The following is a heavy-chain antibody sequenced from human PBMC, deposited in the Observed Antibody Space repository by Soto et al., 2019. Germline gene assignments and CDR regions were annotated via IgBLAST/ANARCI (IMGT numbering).Heavy chain of an antibody. J-gene: IGHJ4*02. CDR3: ARGWYYDSSGYYYYFDY. CDR2: INHSGST. D-gene: IGHD3-22*01. Sequence: SETLSLTCAVYGGSFSGYYWSWIRQPPGKGLEWIGEINHSGSTNYNPSLKSRVTISVDTSKNPFSLKLSSVTAADTAVYYCARGWYYDSSGYYYYFDYWGQGTLVTVSS. V-gene: IGHV4-34*01. CDR1: GGSFSGYY.